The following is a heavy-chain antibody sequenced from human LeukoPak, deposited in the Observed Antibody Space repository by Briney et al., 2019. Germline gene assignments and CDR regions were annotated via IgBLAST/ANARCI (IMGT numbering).Heavy chain of an antibody. V-gene: IGHV1-3*01. Sequence: ASVKVSCKGSGYTFSSYAMHWMRQAPGQRLEWMGWINAGNGNTKYSQKFQGRVTITRDTSATTAYMELSSLRSEDTAVYYCARGTGCTGGSCSYYGMDVWGQGTTVTVSS. J-gene: IGHJ6*02. CDR2: INAGNGNT. CDR3: ARGTGCTGGSCSYYGMDV. CDR1: GYTFSSYA. D-gene: IGHD2-15*01.